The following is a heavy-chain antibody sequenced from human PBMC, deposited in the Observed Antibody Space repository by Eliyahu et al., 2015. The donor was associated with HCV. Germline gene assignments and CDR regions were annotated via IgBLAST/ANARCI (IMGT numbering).Heavy chain of an antibody. J-gene: IGHJ6*02. V-gene: IGHV3-23*04. CDR1: GFNFNXSA. CDR2: ISINGAST. CDR3: AKDSINSLQYFYAMDV. D-gene: IGHD2/OR15-2a*01. Sequence: EVQLVESGGGLVQPGXSLRLXCAASGFNFNXSAMTWVRQAPGKGLEWVSSISINGASTYYADSAKGRFTISRDNFKNTLYLQMMSLRTEDTAVYYCAKDSINSLQYFYAMDVWGQGTTVTVSS.